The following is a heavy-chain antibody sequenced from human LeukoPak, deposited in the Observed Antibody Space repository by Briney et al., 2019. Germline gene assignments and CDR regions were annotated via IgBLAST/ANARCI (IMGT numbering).Heavy chain of an antibody. CDR3: ANKYYYDSSGYYV. D-gene: IGHD3-22*01. J-gene: IGHJ4*02. CDR2: ISGSGGST. V-gene: IGHV3-23*01. Sequence: LAGGSLRLSCAASGFTFSSYAMSWVRQAPGKGLEWVSAISGSGGSTYYADAVKGRFTISRAHSKTPLYLQMNSRRAEDPAVYYCANKYYYDSSGYYVWGQGTLVTVSP. CDR1: GFTFSSYA.